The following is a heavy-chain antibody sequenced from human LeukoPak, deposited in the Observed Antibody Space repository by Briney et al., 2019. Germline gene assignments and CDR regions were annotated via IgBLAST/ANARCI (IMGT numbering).Heavy chain of an antibody. CDR3: ARDPWGTHAY. CDR1: GFSSYS. Sequence: GGSLRLYCAASGFSSYSLNWVRQAPGKGLEWVSSISSGSDYIYYADSVKGRFTISRDNAKNSLYLQMNSLRAEDTAIYYCARDPWGTHAYWGQGTLVTVSS. D-gene: IGHD3-16*01. V-gene: IGHV3-21*01. J-gene: IGHJ4*02. CDR2: ISSGSDYI.